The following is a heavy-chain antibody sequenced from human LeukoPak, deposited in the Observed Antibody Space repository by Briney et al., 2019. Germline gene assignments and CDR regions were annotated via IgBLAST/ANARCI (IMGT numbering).Heavy chain of an antibody. CDR3: ARRDMATNTPFDY. CDR1: GYTFTKYW. J-gene: IGHJ4*02. CDR2: IYPGDSDT. Sequence: GESLEISFKGSGYTFTKYWIGWGRPTPGKGVECMGIIYPGDSDTRYSPSFQGQVTISADKSISTAYLQWSSLKASDTAMYYCARRDMATNTPFDYWGQGTLVTVSS. V-gene: IGHV5-51*01. D-gene: IGHD5-24*01.